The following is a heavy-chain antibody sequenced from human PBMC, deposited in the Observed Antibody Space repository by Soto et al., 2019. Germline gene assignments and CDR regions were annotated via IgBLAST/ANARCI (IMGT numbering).Heavy chain of an antibody. Sequence: EVQLVESGGGLVQPGGSLRLSCAASGFTFSSYDMHWVRQATGKGLEWVSAIGTAGDTYYPGSVKGRFTISRENAKNSLYLQMNSLRAGDTAVYYCARDSVYGSGEHYCDYWGQGTLVTVSS. V-gene: IGHV3-13*01. J-gene: IGHJ4*02. D-gene: IGHD3-10*01. CDR3: ARDSVYGSGEHYCDY. CDR2: IGTAGDT. CDR1: GFTFSSYD.